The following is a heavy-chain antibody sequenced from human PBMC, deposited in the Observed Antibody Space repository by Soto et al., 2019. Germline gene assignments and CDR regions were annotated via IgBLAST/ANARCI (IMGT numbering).Heavy chain of an antibody. CDR1: GYSISRGSY. J-gene: IGHJ4*01. CDR2: IYHGGTT. V-gene: IGHV4-38-2*02. D-gene: IGHD6-19*01. CDR3: ARVHVMVVAGSTFDY. Sequence: PSETLSLTCTVSGYSISRGSYWAWIRQPPGKGPEWIASIYHGGTTFYNPSLKSRITISVDTSNNQFSLKLTSVTAADTAVYYCARVHVMVVAGSTFDYWGPGTLVTVSS.